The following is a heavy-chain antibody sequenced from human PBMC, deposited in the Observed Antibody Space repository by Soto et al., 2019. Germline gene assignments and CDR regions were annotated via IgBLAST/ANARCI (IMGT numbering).Heavy chain of an antibody. V-gene: IGHV3-30-3*01. CDR2: ISYDGSNK. CDR1: GFTFSSYA. D-gene: IGHD5-12*01. Sequence: QVQLVESGGGVVQPGRSLRLSCAASGFTFSSYAMHWVRQAPGKGLEWVAVISYDGSNKYYADSVKGRFTISRDNFKNTLYLQMNSLRAEDTAVYYCASPYIVATTDAFDIWGQGTMVTVSS. CDR3: ASPYIVATTDAFDI. J-gene: IGHJ3*02.